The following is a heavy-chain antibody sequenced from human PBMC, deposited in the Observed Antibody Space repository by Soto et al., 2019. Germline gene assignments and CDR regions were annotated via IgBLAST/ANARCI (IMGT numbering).Heavy chain of an antibody. CDR1: GFTLSSYA. D-gene: IGHD4-17*01. CDR3: ARDLGPMTTVNPIQGDWFEP. Sequence: QVQLVESGGGVVQPGRSLRLSCAASGFTLSSYAMHWVRQAPGKRLEWVAVISYDGSNKYYADSVKGRFTISRDNSKNTLYLQMNSLRAEDTAVYYCARDLGPMTTVNPIQGDWFEPGGKGTLVTVSS. CDR2: ISYDGSNK. V-gene: IGHV3-30-3*01. J-gene: IGHJ5*02.